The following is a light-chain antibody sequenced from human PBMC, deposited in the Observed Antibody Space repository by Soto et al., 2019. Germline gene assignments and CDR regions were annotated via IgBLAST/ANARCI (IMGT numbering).Light chain of an antibody. V-gene: IGLV3-9*01. CDR3: QVWDSSTVV. J-gene: IGLJ2*01. CDR1: NIGSRN. CDR2: REI. Sequence: SYELTQPLSVSVALGQTARITCGGNNIGSRNVYWYQQKPGQAPVMVIYREIIRPSGIPERFSGSNSGNTATLTISRAQAGDEADYYCQVWDSSTVVFGGGTQLTVL.